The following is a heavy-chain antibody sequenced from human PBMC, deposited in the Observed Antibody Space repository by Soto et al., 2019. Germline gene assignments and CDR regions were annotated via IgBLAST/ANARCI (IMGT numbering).Heavy chain of an antibody. D-gene: IGHD3-22*01. CDR3: ARTSYDSSGYYEY. J-gene: IGHJ4*02. CDR1: GFTFSSYR. Sequence: LRLSCAASGFTFSSYRMHWVRQAPGKGLEWVAIISYDGSDKYYADSVKGRFTVSRDNSKNTLYLQMNSLRADDTAVYYCARTSYDSSGYYEYWGQGTPVTVSS. CDR2: ISYDGSDK. V-gene: IGHV3-30-3*01.